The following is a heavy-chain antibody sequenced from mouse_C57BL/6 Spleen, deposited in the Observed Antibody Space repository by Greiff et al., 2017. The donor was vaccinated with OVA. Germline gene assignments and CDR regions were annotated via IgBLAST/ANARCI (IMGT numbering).Heavy chain of an antibody. Sequence: EVKLVESGGGLVKPGGSLKLSCAASGFTFSDYGMHWVRQAPEKGLEWVAYISSGSSTIYYADTVKGRFTISRDNAKNTLFLQMTSLRSEDTAMYYCAREYDYDKRYFDVWGTGTTVTVSS. D-gene: IGHD2-4*01. CDR2: ISSGSSTI. CDR3: AREYDYDKRYFDV. CDR1: GFTFSDYG. V-gene: IGHV5-17*01. J-gene: IGHJ1*03.